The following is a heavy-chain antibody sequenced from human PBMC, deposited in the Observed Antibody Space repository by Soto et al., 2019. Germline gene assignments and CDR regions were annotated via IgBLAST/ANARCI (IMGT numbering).Heavy chain of an antibody. CDR3: ASDLSGRADV. CDR1: GFSFSSYW. V-gene: IGHV3-74*01. D-gene: IGHD3-10*01. J-gene: IGHJ6*02. Sequence: GGSLRLSCAASGFSFSSYWMHWVRQVPRKGLVWVARMNEDGGTTDYADSVKGRFTISRGNAKNTLYLQMNSLRVEDTAVYYCASDLSGRADVWGQGTTVTVSS. CDR2: MNEDGGTT.